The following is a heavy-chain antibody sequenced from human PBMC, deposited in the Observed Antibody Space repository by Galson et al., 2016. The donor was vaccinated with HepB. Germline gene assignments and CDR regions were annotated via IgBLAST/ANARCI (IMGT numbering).Heavy chain of an antibody. J-gene: IGHJ4*02. CDR2: MSGSGSAT. D-gene: IGHD2-2*01. CDR3: ARAPVLPATVGGYDH. Sequence: SLRLSCAASGFTFSNYAMIWVRQAPGKGLEWVSGMSGSGSATYYADSVKGRFTISRDNYKNTLYLEMNSLRAEDTAVYYCARAPVLPATVGGYDHWGQGTLVTVSS. CDR1: GFTFSNYA. V-gene: IGHV3-23*01.